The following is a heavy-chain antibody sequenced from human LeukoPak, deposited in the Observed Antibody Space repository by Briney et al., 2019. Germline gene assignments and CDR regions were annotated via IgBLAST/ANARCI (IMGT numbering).Heavy chain of an antibody. J-gene: IGHJ6*03. CDR2: IKTDGSIT. V-gene: IGHV3-74*01. CDR3: ASPDPTIVGRNYYYYFMDV. Sequence: PGGSLRLSCAASGFSFSVYWMHWVRQAPGKGPVWVSRIKTDGSITDYADSVKGRFTISRDNAKNSLYLQMNSLRAEDTAVYYCASPDPTIVGRNYYYYFMDVWGKGTTVTVSS. CDR1: GFSFSVYW. D-gene: IGHD3-22*01.